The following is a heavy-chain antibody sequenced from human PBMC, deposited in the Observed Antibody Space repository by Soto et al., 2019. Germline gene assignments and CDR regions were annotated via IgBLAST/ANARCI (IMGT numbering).Heavy chain of an antibody. CDR2: ISAFIGNT. Sequence: QVQLVQSGAEVKKPGASVRVSCKASGYTFTRYGVTWVRQAPGQGLEWMGWISAFIGNTNYAQKFQGRVTMTTDTSTSTAYMELRSLRSDDTAVYYCARASTAMVWDKVWFDPWGQGTLVIVSS. CDR3: ARASTAMVWDKVWFDP. J-gene: IGHJ5*02. D-gene: IGHD5-18*01. CDR1: GYTFTRYG. V-gene: IGHV1-18*01.